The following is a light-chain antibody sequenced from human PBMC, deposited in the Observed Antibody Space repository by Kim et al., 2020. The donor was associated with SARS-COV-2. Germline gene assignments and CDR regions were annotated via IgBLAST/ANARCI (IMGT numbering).Light chain of an antibody. Sequence: QSALTQPASVSGSPGQLITLSCTGTSSDLDDNDYVSWYQHYPGKAPKIIIWDVTTRPSWVSDRFSGAKSGNTASLTIAGLQPDDEASYYCASYLPTGGYVFGTGTKVTVL. V-gene: IGLV2-14*03. CDR1: SSDLDDNDY. J-gene: IGLJ1*01. CDR2: DVT. CDR3: ASYLPTGGYV.